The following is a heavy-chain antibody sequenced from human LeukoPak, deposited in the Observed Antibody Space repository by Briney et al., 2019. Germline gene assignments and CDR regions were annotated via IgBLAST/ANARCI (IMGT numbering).Heavy chain of an antibody. V-gene: IGHV3-48*01. CDR2: ITSSGSTI. CDR1: GFTFSSHS. J-gene: IGHJ6*02. CDR3: ARNNGMDV. Sequence: PGGSLRLSCAASGFTFSSHSMNWVRQAPGKGLEWLSYITSSGSTIYYADSVKGRFTISRDNAKNSLYLQMNSLRAEDTALYHCARNNGMDVWGQGTTVIVSS.